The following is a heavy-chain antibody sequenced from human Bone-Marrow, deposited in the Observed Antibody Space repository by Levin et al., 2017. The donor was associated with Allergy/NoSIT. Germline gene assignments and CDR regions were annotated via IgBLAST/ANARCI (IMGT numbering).Heavy chain of an antibody. D-gene: IGHD3-10*01. V-gene: IGHV4-39*07. CDR1: GGSISSGSRY. CDR2: IYHSGST. J-gene: IGHJ5*02. CDR3: ARGFIRFDP. Sequence: TLSLTCTVSGGSISSGSRYWGWVRQPPGMGLEWIGSIYHSGSTYYNPSLESRATMSVDSSKNQFSLKLSSVTAADTAVYYCARGFIRFDPWGQGTLVTVSS.